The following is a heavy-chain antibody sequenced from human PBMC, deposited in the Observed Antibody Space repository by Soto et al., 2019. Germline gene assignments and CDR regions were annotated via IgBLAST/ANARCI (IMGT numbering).Heavy chain of an antibody. V-gene: IGHV3-23*01. CDR1: GFTFSSYA. D-gene: IGHD6-13*01. CDR3: AKDRFDSRGGIFDY. J-gene: IGHJ4*02. CDR2: ISGSGGST. Sequence: GASLRLYSEASGFTFSSYAMIWFRQVPGKGLEWVSVISGSGGSTYYADSVKGRFTISRDNSKNTLYLQMNSLRAEDTAVYYCAKDRFDSRGGIFDYWGQGT.